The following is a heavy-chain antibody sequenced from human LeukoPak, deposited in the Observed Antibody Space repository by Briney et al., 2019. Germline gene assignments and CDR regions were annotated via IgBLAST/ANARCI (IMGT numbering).Heavy chain of an antibody. J-gene: IGHJ5*02. V-gene: IGHV1-8*01. CDR1: GYTFTSYD. D-gene: IGHD3-10*01. CDR3: ARGYYGSGSHNWFDP. Sequence: ASVKVSCKASGYTFTSYDINWVRQATGQWLEWMGWMNPNSGNTGYAQKFQGRVTITRNTSISTAYMVLSSLRSEDTAVYYCARGYYGSGSHNWFDPWGQGTLVTVSS. CDR2: MNPNSGNT.